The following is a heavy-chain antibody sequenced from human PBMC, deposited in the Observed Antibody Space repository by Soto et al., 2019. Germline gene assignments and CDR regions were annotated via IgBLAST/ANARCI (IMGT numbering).Heavy chain of an antibody. V-gene: IGHV1-8*01. Sequence: RASVKVSCKASGYTFTSYDINWVRQATGQGLEWMGWMNPNSGNTGYAQKFQGRVTMTRNTSISTAYMELSSLRSEDTAVYYCARGRRWLQYPLAYWRQGTLVTVSS. CDR3: ARGRRWLQYPLAY. CDR2: MNPNSGNT. D-gene: IGHD5-12*01. CDR1: GYTFTSYD. J-gene: IGHJ4*02.